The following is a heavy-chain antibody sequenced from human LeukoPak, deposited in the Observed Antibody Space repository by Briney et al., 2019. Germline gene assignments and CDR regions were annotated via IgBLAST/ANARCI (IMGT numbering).Heavy chain of an antibody. CDR3: ARDWSSYSSSWDYFDY. Sequence: ASVKVSCKASGYTFTGYYMHWVRQAPGQGLEWMGWINPNSGGTNYAQKFQGWVTITRDTSISTAYMELSRLRSDDTAVYYCARDWSSYSSSWDYFDYWGQGTLDTVSS. CDR1: GYTFTGYY. D-gene: IGHD6-13*01. J-gene: IGHJ4*02. V-gene: IGHV1-2*04. CDR2: INPNSGGT.